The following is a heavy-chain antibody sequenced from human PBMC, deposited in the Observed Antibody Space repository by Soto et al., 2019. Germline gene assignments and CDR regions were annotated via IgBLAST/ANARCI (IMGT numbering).Heavy chain of an antibody. CDR2: FYHGGAT. D-gene: IGHD5-18*01. CDR1: GGSISSADYW. V-gene: IGHV4-30-2*01. Sequence: PSETLSLTCAVSGGSISSADYWSSCMRQPPGGGLWWIGYFYHGGATYSHPSIKHRLTISGAWSKNQFLLKLNSVTAADTAVYYCARAFTAMGLFDYWGPGTLVTVSS. CDR3: ARAFTAMGLFDY. J-gene: IGHJ4*02.